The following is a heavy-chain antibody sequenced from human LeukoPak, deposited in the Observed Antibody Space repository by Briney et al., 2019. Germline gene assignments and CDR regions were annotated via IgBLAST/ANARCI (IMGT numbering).Heavy chain of an antibody. V-gene: IGHV3-23*01. CDR3: AKDRGLRLGELSLSTDRVFDY. Sequence: GGSLRLSCTASGFTFYTYAMSWVRQAAGKGLEWVSGISGSGTSPYCAESVKGRFTISRGNYKNTLYLQMNSLRAEDTAVYYCAKDRGLRLGELSLSTDRVFDYWGQGILVTVSS. D-gene: IGHD3-16*02. CDR1: GFTFYTYA. CDR2: ISGSGTSP. J-gene: IGHJ4*02.